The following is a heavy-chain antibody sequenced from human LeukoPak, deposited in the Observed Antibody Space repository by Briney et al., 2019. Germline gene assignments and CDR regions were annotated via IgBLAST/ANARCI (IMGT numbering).Heavy chain of an antibody. V-gene: IGHV3-64*01. Sequence: GGSLRLSCAASGFTFSSYAMHWVRQAPGKGLEYVSAISSNGGSTYYANSVKGRFTISRDNSKNTLYLQMGSLRAEDMAVYYCAREVGYCSSTSCPTDCWGQGTLVTVSS. CDR2: ISSNGGST. CDR1: GFTFSSYA. J-gene: IGHJ4*02. D-gene: IGHD2-2*01. CDR3: AREVGYCSSTSCPTDC.